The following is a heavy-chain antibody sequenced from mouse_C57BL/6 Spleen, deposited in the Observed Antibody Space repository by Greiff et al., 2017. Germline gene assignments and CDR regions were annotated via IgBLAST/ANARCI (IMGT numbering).Heavy chain of an antibody. CDR2: IDPEDGDT. CDR3: TTEGYYYGSPFAY. J-gene: IGHJ3*01. Sequence: VQLQQSGAELVRPGASVKLSCTASGFNIKDYYMHWVKQRPEQGLEWIGRIDPEDGDTEYAPKFQGKATMTADTSSNTAYLQLSSLTSEDTAVYYCTTEGYYYGSPFAYWGQGTLVTVSA. D-gene: IGHD1-1*01. CDR1: GFNIKDYY. V-gene: IGHV14-1*01.